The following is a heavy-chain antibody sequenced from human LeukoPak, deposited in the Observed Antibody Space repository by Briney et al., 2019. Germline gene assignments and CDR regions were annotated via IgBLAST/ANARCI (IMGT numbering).Heavy chain of an antibody. CDR3: ATQVGTKRGDGFDI. V-gene: IGHV3-7*03. J-gene: IGHJ3*02. CDR1: GFTFSNYW. Sequence: PGGSLRLSCAASGFTFSNYWMNWLRQAPGQGLEWVASIKQDGGGKYYVDSVKGRFTISRDNAKSSLYLQMNSLRAEDTAVYYCATQVGTKRGDGFDIWGQGTMVTVSS. CDR2: IKQDGGGK. D-gene: IGHD1-26*01.